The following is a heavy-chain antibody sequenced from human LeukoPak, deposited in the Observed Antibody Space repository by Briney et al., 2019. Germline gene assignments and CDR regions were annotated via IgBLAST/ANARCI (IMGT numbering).Heavy chain of an antibody. V-gene: IGHV4-38-2*01. D-gene: IGHD2-15*01. CDR1: GYSISSGYH. CDR3: ARGGAATGNFDY. CDR2: IYHSGST. J-gene: IGHJ4*02. Sequence: SETLSLTCAVSGYSISSGYHLVWVPQPPGKGAEGIGSIYHSGSTYYNPSLKSRVTISVDTSKNQFSLKLSSVTAADTAVYYCARGGAATGNFDYWGREPWSPSPQ.